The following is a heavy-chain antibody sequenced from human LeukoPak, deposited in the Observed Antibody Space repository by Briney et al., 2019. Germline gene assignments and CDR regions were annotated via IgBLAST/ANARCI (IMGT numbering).Heavy chain of an antibody. CDR2: INTDGSRT. J-gene: IGHJ4*02. D-gene: IGHD3-9*01. V-gene: IGHV3-74*01. CDR3: ASDFTGYDDY. Sequence: PGGSLRLSCAASGFTFSRYWMHWVRQAPGRGLVWVSRINTDGSRTDYADSVKGRFTISRDNAKNTLYLQMNSLGAEDTAVYYCASDFTGYDDYWGQGTLVNVSS. CDR1: GFTFSRYW.